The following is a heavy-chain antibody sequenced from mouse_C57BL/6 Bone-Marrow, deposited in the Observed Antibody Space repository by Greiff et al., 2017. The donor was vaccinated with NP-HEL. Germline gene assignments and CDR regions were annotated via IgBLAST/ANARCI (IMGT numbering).Heavy chain of an antibody. D-gene: IGHD2-4*01. CDR2: IDPSDSYT. CDR1: GYTFTSYW. CDR3: ARGGDYPWFAY. V-gene: IGHV1-50*01. J-gene: IGHJ3*01. Sequence: QVQLQQPGAELVKPGASVKLSCKASGYTFTSYWMQWVKQRPGQGLEWIGEIDPSDSYTNYNQKVKGKATLTVDTSSSTAYMQLSSLTSEASAVYYCARGGDYPWFAYWGQGTLVTVSA.